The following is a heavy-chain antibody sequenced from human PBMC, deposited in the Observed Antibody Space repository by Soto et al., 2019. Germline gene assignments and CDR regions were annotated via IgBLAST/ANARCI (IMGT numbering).Heavy chain of an antibody. CDR1: GFSLSTREVG. J-gene: IGHJ4*02. CDR3: AHRAYYYGSGSYYTH. Sequence: QITLKESGPTLVKPTQTLTLTCTFSGFSLSTREVGVGWIRQPPGKALDWLALMTWDADKRHRPSLKSRLTNXXDXYXXVVSLRTTNRDPDNTATYYGAHRAYYYGSGSYYTHWGQGILVTVSS. V-gene: IGHV2-5*02. CDR2: MTWDADK. D-gene: IGHD3-10*01.